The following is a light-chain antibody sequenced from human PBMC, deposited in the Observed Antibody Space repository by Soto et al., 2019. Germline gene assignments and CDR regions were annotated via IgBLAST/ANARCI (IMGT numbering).Light chain of an antibody. CDR3: QQRKNWPPLT. CDR2: DAT. CDR1: QSVSSY. V-gene: IGKV3-11*01. J-gene: IGKJ4*01. Sequence: EIVLTQSPATLSVSPGERATLSCRACQSVSSYLAWYQQKPGQAPRLLIYDATNRATGIPSRFSGSGSGTDFTLTISSLEPEDFAVYYCQQRKNWPPLTFGGGTKVEIK.